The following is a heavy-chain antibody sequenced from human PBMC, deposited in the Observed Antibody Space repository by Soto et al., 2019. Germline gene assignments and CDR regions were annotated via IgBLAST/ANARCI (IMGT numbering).Heavy chain of an antibody. D-gene: IGHD6-19*01. J-gene: IGHJ4*02. V-gene: IGHV3-23*01. Sequence: EVQLLESGGGLVQPGGSLRLSCAASGFTFRIHAMTWVRQAPGKGLQWVSDISGSGDSTYHADSVKGRFTISRDNSKNTLFLQMNGVRAEDTAVYYCAKVRQQWLDSFDYWGQGTLVTVSS. CDR1: GFTFRIHA. CDR3: AKVRQQWLDSFDY. CDR2: ISGSGDST.